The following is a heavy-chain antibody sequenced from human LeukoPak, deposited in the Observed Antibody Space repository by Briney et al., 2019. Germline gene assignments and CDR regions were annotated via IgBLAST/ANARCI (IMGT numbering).Heavy chain of an antibody. V-gene: IGHV4-34*01. D-gene: IGHD2-2*01. CDR1: GFTFGDYA. CDR3: ARRDYCTSTTCYESYNWFDP. Sequence: GSLRLSCTASGFTFGDYAMSWFRQPPGKGLEWIGEINHSGSTNYSPPLKRRVTISVDTSNNQFSLKLSSVTAADTAVYYCARRDYCTSTTCYESYNWFDPWGQGTLVTVSS. J-gene: IGHJ5*02. CDR2: INHSGST.